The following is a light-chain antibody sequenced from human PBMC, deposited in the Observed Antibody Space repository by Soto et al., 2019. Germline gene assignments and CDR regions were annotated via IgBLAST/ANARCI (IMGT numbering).Light chain of an antibody. CDR1: QSVSSSY. J-gene: IGKJ1*01. CDR3: QQYNSYSFWT. Sequence: IVLTQSPGTLSLSPGERATLSCRASQSVSSSYLAWYQQKPGQAPRLLIYGASTRASGIRDRISGSGSGTDFTLTISRLEPEDFATYYCQQYNSYSFWTFGQGTKVDIK. CDR2: GAS. V-gene: IGKV3-20*01.